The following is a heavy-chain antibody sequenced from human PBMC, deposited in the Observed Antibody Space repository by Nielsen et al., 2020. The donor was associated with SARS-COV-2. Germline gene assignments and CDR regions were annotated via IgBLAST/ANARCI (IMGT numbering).Heavy chain of an antibody. V-gene: IGHV3-30*04. CDR2: ISSDGSV. CDR3: ARETIDFSSSFVDN. Sequence: GGSLRLSCAASGFTFSSHAMHWARQAPGKGLEWLTIISSDGSVLYADSVKGRFTISGDNSKNTLTLHLNSLRPEDTAMYYCARETIDFSSSFVDNWGQGTLVTVS. CDR1: GFTFSSHA. D-gene: IGHD6-6*01. J-gene: IGHJ4*02.